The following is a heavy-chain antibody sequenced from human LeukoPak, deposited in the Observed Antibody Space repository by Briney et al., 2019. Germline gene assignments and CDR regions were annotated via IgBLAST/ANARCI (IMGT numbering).Heavy chain of an antibody. J-gene: IGHJ3*02. CDR3: ARQLFNDYGDNDAFDI. CDR1: GFSFRNYG. CDR2: IRYDGKNTK. V-gene: IGHV3-30*02. D-gene: IGHD4-17*01. Sequence: GGSLRLSCAASGFSFRNYGMHWVRRAPGKGLEWVAFIRYDGKNTKYHVDSVKGRFTISRDNSRDTVDLQMNSLRAEDTAVYYCARQLFNDYGDNDAFDIWGQGTMVTVSS.